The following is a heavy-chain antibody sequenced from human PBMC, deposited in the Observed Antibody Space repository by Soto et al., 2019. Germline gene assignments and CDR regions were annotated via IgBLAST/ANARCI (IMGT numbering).Heavy chain of an antibody. J-gene: IGHJ4*02. CDR1: GFTFSSYW. V-gene: IGHV3-7*01. CDR3: ARGRGVPIFGVERFDS. Sequence: EVQLVESGGGLVQPGGSLRLSCAASGFTFSSYWMSWVRQAPGKGLEWVANIKQDGSEKYYVDSVKGRFTISRDNAKNSLYLQMNSLRAEDTAVYYCARGRGVPIFGVERFDSWGQGTLVTVSS. CDR2: IKQDGSEK. D-gene: IGHD3-3*01.